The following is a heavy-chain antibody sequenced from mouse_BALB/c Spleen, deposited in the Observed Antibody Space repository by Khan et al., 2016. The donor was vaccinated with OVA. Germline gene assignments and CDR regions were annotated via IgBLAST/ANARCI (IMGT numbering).Heavy chain of an antibody. CDR1: GYSITSDYA. CDR2: ISYSGNT. D-gene: IGHD4-1*01. Sequence: QLEESGPGLVKPSQSLSLTCTVTGYSITSDYAWNWIRQFPGNKLEWLGYISYSGNTQYNPSLKSRISVTRDTSKNQFFLQLNSVTTEGSATYYCARVSGGDFDYWGQGTTLTVSS. J-gene: IGHJ2*01. CDR3: ARVSGGDFDY. V-gene: IGHV3-2*02.